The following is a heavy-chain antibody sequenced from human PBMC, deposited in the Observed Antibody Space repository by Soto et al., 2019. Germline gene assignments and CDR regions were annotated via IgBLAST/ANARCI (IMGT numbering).Heavy chain of an antibody. Sequence: QITLKESGPTLVKPTQTLTLTCSFSGFSLSTRGVGVGWIRQPPGKALEWLALIFWDDDKWYSPSLRSRLTITAVTSKHPVVLTMTNMDPVDTATYYRAHRSRGYAYYFDQCGQGTLVTVSS. CDR2: IFWDDDK. CDR1: GFSLSTRGVG. CDR3: AHRSRGYAYYFDQ. V-gene: IGHV2-5*02. D-gene: IGHD5-12*01. J-gene: IGHJ4*02.